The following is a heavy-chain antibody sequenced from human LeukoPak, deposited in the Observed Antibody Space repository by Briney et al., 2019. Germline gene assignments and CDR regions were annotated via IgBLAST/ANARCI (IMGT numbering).Heavy chain of an antibody. CDR1: GYTFTGYY. CDR3: ARDRHGYSYGSGAFDI. D-gene: IGHD5-18*01. J-gene: IGHJ3*02. Sequence: ASVKVSCKASGYTFTGYYMLWVRQAPGQGLEWMGWINPNSGGTNYAQKFQGWVTMTRDTSISTAYMELSRLRSDDTAVYYCARDRHGYSYGSGAFDIWGQGTMVTVSS. CDR2: INPNSGGT. V-gene: IGHV1-2*04.